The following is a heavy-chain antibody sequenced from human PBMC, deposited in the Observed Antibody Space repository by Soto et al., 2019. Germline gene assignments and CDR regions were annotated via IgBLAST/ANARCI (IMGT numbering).Heavy chain of an antibody. J-gene: IGHJ4*02. CDR3: ARDDDNDANALDY. Sequence: PGGSLRLPCAASGFTFSKYGMHWVRQAPGKGLEWVALIWNDGIRKVYVDSVKGRFTISRDNSKNTLDLQMNNLRDEDTAVYYCARDDDNDANALDYWGPGTLVTVS. CDR1: GFTFSKYG. CDR2: IWNDGIRK. V-gene: IGHV3-33*01.